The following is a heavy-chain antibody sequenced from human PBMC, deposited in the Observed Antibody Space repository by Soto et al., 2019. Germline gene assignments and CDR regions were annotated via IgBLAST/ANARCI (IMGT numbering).Heavy chain of an antibody. V-gene: IGHV4-59*13. Sequence: QVQLQESGPGLVKPSETLSLTCTVSGGSISSYYWSWIRQPPGKGLEWIGYIYYSGSTNYNPSLKSRVTISEDTSKNEFSLKLSSVTAADTAVYYCARSGDYDSWMAQHLSLDYYYYGMDVWGQGTTVTVSS. CDR1: GGSISSYY. CDR3: ARSGDYDSWMAQHLSLDYYYYGMDV. J-gene: IGHJ6*02. CDR2: IYYSGST. D-gene: IGHD3-3*01.